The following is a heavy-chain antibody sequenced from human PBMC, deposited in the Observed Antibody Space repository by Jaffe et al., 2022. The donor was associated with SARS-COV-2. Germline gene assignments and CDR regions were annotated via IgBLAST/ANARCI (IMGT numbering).Heavy chain of an antibody. CDR1: GFSLSSSGMC. CDR2: IDWVDDK. J-gene: IGHJ6*03. V-gene: IGHV2-70*13. Sequence: QVTLRESGPALVKPTQTLTLTCTFSGFSLSSSGMCVSWLRQPPGKAPEWLGLIDWVDDKYYRASLEARLTISKDTSKNQVVLTMTNMDPLDTATYYCARNRLRSGNMDVWGKGTTVTVSS. CDR3: ARNRLRSGNMDV. D-gene: IGHD4-17*01.